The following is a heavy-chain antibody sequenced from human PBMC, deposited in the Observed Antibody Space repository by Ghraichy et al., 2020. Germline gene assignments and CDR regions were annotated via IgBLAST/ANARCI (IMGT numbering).Heavy chain of an antibody. CDR3: AATSYGSGSSAFDY. CDR1: GYTLTELS. Sequence: ASVKVSCKVSGYTLTELSMHWVRQAPGKGLEWMGGFDPEDGETIYAQKFQGRVTMTEDTSTDTAYMERSSLRSEDTAVYYCAATSYGSGSSAFDYWGQGTLVTVSS. J-gene: IGHJ4*02. V-gene: IGHV1-24*01. D-gene: IGHD3-10*01. CDR2: FDPEDGET.